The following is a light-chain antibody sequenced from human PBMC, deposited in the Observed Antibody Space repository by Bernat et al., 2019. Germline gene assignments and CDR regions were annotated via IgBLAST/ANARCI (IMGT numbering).Light chain of an antibody. Sequence: QSALTQPASVSGSPGQSITISCTGTSSDVGSFNLVSWYQQHPGKAPKLMISEVSKRPSGVSNRFSGSKSGNTASLTISGLQAEDESDYYCCSYAGSSTLVFGGGTKLTVI. J-gene: IGLJ3*02. CDR3: CSYAGSSTLV. V-gene: IGLV2-23*02. CDR1: SSDVGSFNL. CDR2: EVS.